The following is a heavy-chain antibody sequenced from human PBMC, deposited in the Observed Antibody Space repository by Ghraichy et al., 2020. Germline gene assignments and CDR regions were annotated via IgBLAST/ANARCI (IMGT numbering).Heavy chain of an antibody. CDR3: GKDVHDVAASP. D-gene: IGHD6-13*01. CDR2: IKYDGSRT. V-gene: IGHV3-74*03. CDR1: GFTFSNFW. J-gene: IGHJ5*02. Sequence: LSLTCAASGFTFSNFWMHWVRQAPGKGLVWVSRIKYDGSRTQYADFVKGRFTISRDNAKNMVYLQMDSLSVDETAVYYCGKDVHDVAASPWGRGTLVTVSS.